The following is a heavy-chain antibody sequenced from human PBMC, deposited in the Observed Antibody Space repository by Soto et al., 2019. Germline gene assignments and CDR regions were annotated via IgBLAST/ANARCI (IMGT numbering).Heavy chain of an antibody. CDR2: IVVGSGNT. CDR3: ARSIVVVTALDY. J-gene: IGHJ4*02. D-gene: IGHD2-21*02. CDR1: GFTFTSSA. Sequence: SVKVSCKASGFTFTSSAMQWVRQARGQRLEWIGWIVVGSGNTNYSQKFQERVTITRDISTSTAYMELSSLRSEDTAVYYCARSIVVVTALDYWGQGTLVTVSS. V-gene: IGHV1-58*02.